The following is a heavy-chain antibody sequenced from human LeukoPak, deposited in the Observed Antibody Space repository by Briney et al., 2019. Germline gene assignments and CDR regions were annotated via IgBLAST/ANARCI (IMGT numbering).Heavy chain of an antibody. J-gene: IGHJ6*02. CDR3: AKGPVAAGWSYYYYYGMDV. V-gene: IGHV3-23*01. CDR2: ISGSSSST. Sequence: GGSLRLSCAASGFTFSSYAMSWVRQAPGKGLEWVSAISGSSSSTYYADSVKGRFTISRDNSKNTLYLQMNSLRAEDTAVYYCAKGPVAAGWSYYYYYGMDVWGQGTTVTVSS. D-gene: IGHD6-13*01. CDR1: GFTFSSYA.